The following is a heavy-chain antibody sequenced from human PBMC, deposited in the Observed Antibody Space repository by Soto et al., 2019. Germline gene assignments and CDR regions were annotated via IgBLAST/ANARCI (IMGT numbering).Heavy chain of an antibody. CDR3: TTATYASGSYRRGYYYYYGMDV. D-gene: IGHD1-26*01. CDR1: GFTFSNAW. J-gene: IGHJ6*02. Sequence: GGSLRLSCAASGFTFSNAWMNWVRQAPGKGLEWVGRIKSKTDGGTTDYAAPVKGRFTISRDDSKNTLYLQMNSLKTEDTAVYYCTTATYASGSYRRGYYYYYGMDVWGQGTTVTVSS. CDR2: IKSKTDGGTT. V-gene: IGHV3-15*07.